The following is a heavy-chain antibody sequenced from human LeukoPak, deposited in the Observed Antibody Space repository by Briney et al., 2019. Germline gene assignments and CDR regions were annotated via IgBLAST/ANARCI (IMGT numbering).Heavy chain of an antibody. CDR3: ARTYGDYAPYWYFDL. Sequence: PSDTLSLTCAVSGYSISSSNWWGWIRQPPGKGLEWIGYIYYSGSTYYNPSLKSRVTMSVDTSKNQFSLKLSSVTAVDTAVYCCARTYGDYAPYWYFDLWGRGTLVTVSS. CDR1: GYSISSSNW. CDR2: IYYSGST. V-gene: IGHV4-28*01. D-gene: IGHD4-17*01. J-gene: IGHJ2*01.